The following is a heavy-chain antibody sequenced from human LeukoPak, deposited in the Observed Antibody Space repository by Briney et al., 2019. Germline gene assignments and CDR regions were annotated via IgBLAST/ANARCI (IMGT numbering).Heavy chain of an antibody. D-gene: IGHD6-19*01. J-gene: IGHJ4*02. CDR3: ARGAPPRLAYFDY. CDR2: SNFSGDT. CDR1: GGSISDNC. Sequence: WQTLSPTVTIFGGSISDNCSGWSRQRPGKGLAWIGSSNFSGDTTYTPSLNRAVTTSVQTTKNPFSLKLSSVTAAHTAVYYCARGAPPRLAYFDYWGQGTLVTVSP. V-gene: IGHV4-59*08.